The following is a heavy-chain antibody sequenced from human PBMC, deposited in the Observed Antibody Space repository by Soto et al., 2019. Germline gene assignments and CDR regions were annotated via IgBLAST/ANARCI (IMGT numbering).Heavy chain of an antibody. CDR2: IIPILGTA. J-gene: IGHJ4*02. Sequence: GASVKVSCKASGYTFTGYAMNWVRQAPGQGLEWMGGIIPILGTANYAQKFQGRVTITADESTSTAYMELSSLRSEDTAVYYCASSAGFYYFDYWGQGTLVTVSS. D-gene: IGHD6-19*01. CDR3: ASSAGFYYFDY. CDR1: GYTFTGYA. V-gene: IGHV1-69*13.